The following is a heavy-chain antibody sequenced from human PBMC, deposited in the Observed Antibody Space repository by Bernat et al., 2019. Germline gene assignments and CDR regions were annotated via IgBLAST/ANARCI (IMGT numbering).Heavy chain of an antibody. CDR1: GYTFTSYG. D-gene: IGHD3-10*01. J-gene: IGHJ4*02. Sequence: QVQLVQSGAEVKKPGASVKVSCKASGYTFTSYGISWVRQAPGQGLEWMGWISAYNGNTNYAQKLQGRVTMTTDTSTSTAYIELRSLRSDDTAVYYCARDNVLLWFGELGYYFDYWGQGTLVTVSS. CDR2: ISAYNGNT. V-gene: IGHV1-18*01. CDR3: ARDNVLLWFGELGYYFDY.